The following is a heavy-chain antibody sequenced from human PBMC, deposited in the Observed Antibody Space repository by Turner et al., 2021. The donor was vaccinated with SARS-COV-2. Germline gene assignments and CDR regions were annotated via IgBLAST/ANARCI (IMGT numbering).Heavy chain of an antibody. CDR3: ARASRAIFGVLCNWFDP. V-gene: IGHV1-8*01. J-gene: IGHJ5*02. Sequence: QVQLVQSGAEVKKPGASVKVSCKASGYTFTSYDINWVRQATGQGLEWMGWMDPNIGNTGYAQKFQGRVTMTRNTSISTAYMELSSLRSEDTAVYYCARASRAIFGVLCNWFDPWGQGTLVTVSS. D-gene: IGHD3-3*01. CDR1: GYTFTSYD. CDR2: MDPNIGNT.